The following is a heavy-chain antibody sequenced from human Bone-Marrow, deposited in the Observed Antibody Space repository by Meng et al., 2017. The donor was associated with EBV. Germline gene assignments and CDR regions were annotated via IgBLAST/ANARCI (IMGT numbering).Heavy chain of an antibody. D-gene: IGHD3-22*01. J-gene: IGHJ4*02. CDR2: IGGGGTDT. V-gene: IGHV3-23*01. Sequence: EVQLLESGGGLVQPGGSLRLACAASGFTFSNFAMSWVRHAPGKGLEWVSLIGGGGTDTYYAESVKGRFTISRDNSRNTVYLQMNSLGAEDTAVYYCAKDLLYYFDSSGKFDYWGQGTLVTVSS. CDR1: GFTFSNFA. CDR3: AKDLLYYFDSSGKFDY.